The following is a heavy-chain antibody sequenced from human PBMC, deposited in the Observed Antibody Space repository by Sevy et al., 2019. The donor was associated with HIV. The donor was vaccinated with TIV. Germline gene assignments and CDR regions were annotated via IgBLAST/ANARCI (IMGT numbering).Heavy chain of an antibody. CDR1: GFTFSSYG. CDR2: ISYDGSNK. D-gene: IGHD1-26*01. Sequence: GGSLRLSCAASGFTFSSYGMHWVRQAPGKGLEWVAVISYDGSNKYYADSVKGRFTISRDNSKNTLYLQMNSLRAEDTAVYYCAKHSGSYQPRKDYFDYWGQGTLVTVSS. V-gene: IGHV3-30*18. J-gene: IGHJ4*02. CDR3: AKHSGSYQPRKDYFDY.